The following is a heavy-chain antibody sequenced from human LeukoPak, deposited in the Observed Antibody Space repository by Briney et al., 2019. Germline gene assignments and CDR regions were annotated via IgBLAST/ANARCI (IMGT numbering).Heavy chain of an antibody. CDR1: GFTFDDYG. D-gene: IGHD6-13*01. Sequence: GGSLRLSCAASGFTFDDYGMSWVRQAPGKGLEWVSGINWNGGSTGYADSVKGRFTISRNNAKNSLYLQMNSLRAEDTALYYCAREKEDIAAPRGAFDIWGQGTMVTVSS. J-gene: IGHJ3*02. CDR2: INWNGGST. V-gene: IGHV3-20*04. CDR3: AREKEDIAAPRGAFDI.